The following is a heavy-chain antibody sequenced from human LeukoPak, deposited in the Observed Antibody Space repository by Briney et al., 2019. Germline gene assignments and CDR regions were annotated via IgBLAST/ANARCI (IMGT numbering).Heavy chain of an antibody. CDR3: ARDFDTAMVTPYFDY. V-gene: IGHV4-31*03. D-gene: IGHD5-18*01. J-gene: IGHJ4*02. CDR1: GGSVTSGGHY. CDR2: IYHSGST. Sequence: PSQTLSLTCTVSGGSVTSGGHYWSWIRQYPGRGLDWLGNIYHSGSTYYNPSLKSRVTISVDTSTNQFSLKLSSVTAADTAVYYCARDFDTAMVTPYFDYWGRGTLVTVSS.